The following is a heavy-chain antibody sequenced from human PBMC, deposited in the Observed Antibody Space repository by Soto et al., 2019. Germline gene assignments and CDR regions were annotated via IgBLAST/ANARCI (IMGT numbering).Heavy chain of an antibody. CDR2: ISYDGSNK. V-gene: IGHV3-30-3*01. D-gene: IGHD2-15*01. CDR1: GFTFRSYA. J-gene: IGHJ6*02. CDR3: ARGDREDIAVVIGVRPGEYGVDV. Sequence: QVQLVESGGGVVHPGRSLRLSCAASGFTFRSYAMHWVRQAPGKGLECVAVISYDGSNKFYRDYVKGRFTISRDNSTNTLYLQINSLRYEDTAVYYCARGDREDIAVVIGVRPGEYGVDVWGQGTTVTVSS.